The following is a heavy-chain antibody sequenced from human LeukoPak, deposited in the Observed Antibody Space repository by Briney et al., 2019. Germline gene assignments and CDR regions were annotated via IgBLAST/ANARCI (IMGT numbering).Heavy chain of an antibody. CDR1: GGSISSGGYY. Sequence: PSQTLSLTCTVSGGSISSGGYYWSWIRQPPGKGLEWIGEINHSGSTNYNPSLKSRVTISVDTSKNQFSLKLSSVTAADTAVYYCARDPVTPVWGYYYYGMDVWGQGTTVTVSS. J-gene: IGHJ6*02. CDR3: ARDPVTPVWGYYYYGMDV. D-gene: IGHD4-17*01. V-gene: IGHV4-30-2*01. CDR2: INHSGST.